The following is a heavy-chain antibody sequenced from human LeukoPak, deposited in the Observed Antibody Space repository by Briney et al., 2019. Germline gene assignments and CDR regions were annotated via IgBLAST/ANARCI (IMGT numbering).Heavy chain of an antibody. V-gene: IGHV3-23*01. CDR2: ISGSDDLT. CDR3: AKAATRRAASNYYYYGMDV. J-gene: IGHJ6*02. CDR1: GFTFSAYA. Sequence: PGGSLRLSCAASGFTFSAYAMSWVRQAPGKGLEWVSVISGSDDLTYYSDSVKGRFTIPRDNSKNILYLQMNSLRADDTALYYCAKAATRRAASNYYYYGMDVWGHGTTVTVFS. D-gene: IGHD4-11*01.